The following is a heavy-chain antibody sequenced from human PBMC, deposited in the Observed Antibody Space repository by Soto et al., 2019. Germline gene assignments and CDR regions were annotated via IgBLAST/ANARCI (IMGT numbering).Heavy chain of an antibody. Sequence: GGSLRLSCAASGFTFSSFWMHWVRQAPGEGLVWVPRINTDGSSTSYADSVKGRFTISRDNAKNTLYLQMNSLRVEDTAMYYCAKRGVDTFGLSYWGQGTLVTVSS. CDR1: GFTFSSFW. J-gene: IGHJ4*02. CDR2: INTDGSST. CDR3: AKRGVDTFGLSY. D-gene: IGHD3-10*01. V-gene: IGHV3-74*01.